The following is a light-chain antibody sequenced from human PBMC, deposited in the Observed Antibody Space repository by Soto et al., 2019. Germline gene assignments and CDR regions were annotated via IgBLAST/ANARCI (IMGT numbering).Light chain of an antibody. V-gene: IGLV2-8*01. Sequence: QSVLTQPPSASGSPGQSVTISCTGTSSDVGGYNYVSWYQQHPGKAPKLMIYEVSKRPSGVPDRFSGSKSGNTASLTVSGLQAEDEADYYCSSYAGSTLYVFGPGTQLTVL. J-gene: IGLJ1*01. CDR3: SSYAGSTLYV. CDR1: SSDVGGYNY. CDR2: EVS.